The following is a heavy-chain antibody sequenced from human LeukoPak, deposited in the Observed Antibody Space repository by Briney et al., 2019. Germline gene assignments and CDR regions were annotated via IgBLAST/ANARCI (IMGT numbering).Heavy chain of an antibody. Sequence: PSETLSLTCTVSGGSLSSYYWSRIRQPPGKGLEWIGYIYYSGSTNYNPSLKSRVTISVDTSKNQFSLKLSSVTAADTAVYYCARVSGYSYVRWFDPWGQGTLVTVSS. J-gene: IGHJ5*02. CDR1: GGSLSSYY. CDR2: IYYSGST. V-gene: IGHV4-59*01. D-gene: IGHD5-18*01. CDR3: ARVSGYSYVRWFDP.